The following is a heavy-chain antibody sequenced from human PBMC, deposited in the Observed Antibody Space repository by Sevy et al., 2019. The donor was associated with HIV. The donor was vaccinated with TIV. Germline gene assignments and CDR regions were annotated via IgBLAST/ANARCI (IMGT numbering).Heavy chain of an antibody. CDR2: IYYSGST. J-gene: IGHJ3*02. CDR1: GGSISTFY. Sequence: HSETLSLTCTVSGGSISTFYWSWVRQPPGKGLEWIGYIYYSGSTNYNPSLESRVTISIDTSKNHFSLKLSSVTAADTAVYYCARHRNWNRRDGFDIWGQGTMVTVSS. D-gene: IGHD1-1*01. V-gene: IGHV4-59*08. CDR3: ARHRNWNRRDGFDI.